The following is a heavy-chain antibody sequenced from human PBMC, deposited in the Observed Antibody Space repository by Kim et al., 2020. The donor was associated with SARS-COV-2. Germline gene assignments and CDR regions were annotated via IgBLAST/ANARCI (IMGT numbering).Heavy chain of an antibody. V-gene: IGHV3-30*01. Sequence: SGKGRFTIARDNSKNTLYLQMNSLRAEDTAVYYCARERRLAAAAGPVFDYWGQGTLVTVSS. D-gene: IGHD6-13*01. J-gene: IGHJ4*02. CDR3: ARERRLAAAAGPVFDY.